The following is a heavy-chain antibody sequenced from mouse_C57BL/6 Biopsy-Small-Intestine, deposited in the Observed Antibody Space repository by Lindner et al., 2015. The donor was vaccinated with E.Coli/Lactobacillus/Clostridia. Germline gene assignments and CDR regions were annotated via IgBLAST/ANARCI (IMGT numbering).Heavy chain of an antibody. CDR2: IYPGDGDT. CDR3: VRGRNDYDRGAFAY. CDR1: GYAFSSYW. J-gene: IGHJ3*01. V-gene: IGHV1-80*01. D-gene: IGHD2-4*01. Sequence: VQLQESGAELVKPGASVKISCKASGYAFSSYWMNWVKQRPGKGLEWIGQIYPGDGDTNYNGKFKGKATLTADKSSSTAYMLFSSLTSEDSAVYFCVRGRNDYDRGAFAYWGQGTLVTVSA.